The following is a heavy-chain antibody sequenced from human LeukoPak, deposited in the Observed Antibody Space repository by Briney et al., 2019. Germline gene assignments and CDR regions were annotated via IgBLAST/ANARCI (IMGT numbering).Heavy chain of an antibody. V-gene: IGHV1-2*02. D-gene: IGHD3-10*02. Sequence: GASVKVSCKASGFSFTDYYIHWVRQAPGQGLEWMGWIHPNSGGTNYAQNFQGRVTITGDTSITTTYMELGRLTSDDTAMYYCARVPLTLSPGSDYWGQGTLVTVSS. CDR2: IHPNSGGT. CDR1: GFSFTDYY. J-gene: IGHJ4*02. CDR3: ARVPLTLSPGSDY.